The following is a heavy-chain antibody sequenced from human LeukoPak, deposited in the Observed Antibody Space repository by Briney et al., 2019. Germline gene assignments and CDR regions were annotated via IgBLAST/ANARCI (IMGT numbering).Heavy chain of an antibody. CDR2: IISSGSNI. CDR1: GFTFSSYE. Sequence: GGSLRLSCAASGFTFSSYEMNWFRQAPGKGLGWVSYIISSGSNIYYADSVKGRFTISTDNSKSSIYMQIDSLRAEDTAVYYCAELGITMIGGVWGKGTTVTISS. J-gene: IGHJ6*04. V-gene: IGHV3-48*03. D-gene: IGHD3-10*02. CDR3: AELGITMIGGV.